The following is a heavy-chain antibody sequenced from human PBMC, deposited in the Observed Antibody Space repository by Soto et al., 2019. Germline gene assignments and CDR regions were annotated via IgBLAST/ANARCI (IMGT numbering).Heavy chain of an antibody. J-gene: IGHJ4*01. V-gene: IGHV4-30-2*01. CDR2: IYHSGSS. D-gene: IGHD3-16*01. CDR1: GGSISSVAYS. Sequence: QLQESGSGLVKPSQTLSLTCAVSGGSISSVAYSWNWIRQPPGKGLEWIAYIYHSGSSYYNPSVEGRVSISVDKSKNQFSLKLTSVTAADTAVYYCARGRFGAPFDSWGHGTRVNVSS. CDR3: ARGRFGAPFDS.